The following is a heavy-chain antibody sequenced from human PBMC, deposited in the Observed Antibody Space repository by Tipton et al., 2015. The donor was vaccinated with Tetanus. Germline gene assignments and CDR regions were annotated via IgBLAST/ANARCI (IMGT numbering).Heavy chain of an antibody. CDR1: GGSFSDFY. V-gene: IGHV4-34*01. J-gene: IGHJ4*02. CDR3: ASYNIPYYFDY. Sequence: LRLSCAVSGGSFSDFYWSWIRQPPGKGLEWIGEINHSGSTNSKPSLKSRVSMSVDTSKNQFSLKLSSVTAADTGIYYCASYNIPYYFDYWGRGTLVTVSS. D-gene: IGHD2-2*02. CDR2: INHSGST.